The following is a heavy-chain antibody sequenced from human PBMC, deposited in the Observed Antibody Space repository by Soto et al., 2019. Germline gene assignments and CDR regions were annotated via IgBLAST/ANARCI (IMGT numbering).Heavy chain of an antibody. CDR2: VSATAGTT. CDR1: GFTFSNYA. J-gene: IGHJ4*02. Sequence: PGGSLRLSCAASGFTFSNYAMSWVRQAPGKGLEWVSPVSATAGTTYYTDSVKGRFTISRDNSRNTVYLQMNSLRADDTAVYYCAKDRLAGGFDYWGQGTLVTV. D-gene: IGHD3-16*01. CDR3: AKDRLAGGFDY. V-gene: IGHV3-23*01.